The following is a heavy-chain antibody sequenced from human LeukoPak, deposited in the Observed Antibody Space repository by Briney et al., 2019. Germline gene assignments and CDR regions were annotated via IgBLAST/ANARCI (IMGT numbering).Heavy chain of an antibody. CDR1: GLNSTNYW. CDR2: IKLDENTA. D-gene: IGHD3-3*01. Sequence: SGGSLRLSCAASGLNSTNYWMHWVRQVPGKGLVWVSRIKLDENTAYYADFVKGRFTISRDDAKTTVYLQMNSLRAEDSAVYYCARDRPFWNWGQGTLVTVSS. CDR3: ARDRPFWN. J-gene: IGHJ4*02. V-gene: IGHV3-74*01.